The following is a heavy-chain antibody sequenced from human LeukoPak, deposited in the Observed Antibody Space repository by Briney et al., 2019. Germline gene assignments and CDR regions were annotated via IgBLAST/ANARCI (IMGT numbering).Heavy chain of an antibody. D-gene: IGHD3-22*01. Sequence: GGSLRLSCAASGLIFSDYHMHWVRQAPGKGLEWVAFVRYDGSNKYYADSVKGRFTISRDNSKNTLYLQMNSLRAEDTAVYYCAKTEYYYDSSGYKNWGQGTLVTVSS. CDR2: VRYDGSNK. J-gene: IGHJ4*02. V-gene: IGHV3-30*02. CDR3: AKTEYYYDSSGYKN. CDR1: GLIFSDYH.